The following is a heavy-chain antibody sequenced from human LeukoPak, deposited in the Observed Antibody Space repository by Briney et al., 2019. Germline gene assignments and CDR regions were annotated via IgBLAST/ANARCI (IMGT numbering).Heavy chain of an antibody. CDR2: ISYDGSNK. CDR1: GFTFSSYA. J-gene: IGHJ4*02. D-gene: IGHD4-11*01. Sequence: GGSLRLSCAASGFTFSSYAMHWVRQAPGKGLEWVAVISYDGSNKYYADSVKGRFTISRDNSKNTLYLQMNSLRAEDTAVYYCARDRLLDYWGQGTLVTVSS. CDR3: ARDRLLDY. V-gene: IGHV3-30*04.